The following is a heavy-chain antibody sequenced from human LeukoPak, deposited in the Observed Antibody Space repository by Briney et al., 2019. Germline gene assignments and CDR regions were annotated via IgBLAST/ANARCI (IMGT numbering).Heavy chain of an antibody. CDR2: ISGSSSYI. Sequence: GGSLRLSCAVSGFTFSDYWRSWVRQAPGKGLEWVSSISGSSSYIYYADSVKGRFTISRDNAKNSLYLQMNSLRAEDTAVYYCAREEFSSWYLWGQGTLVTVSS. D-gene: IGHD6-13*01. CDR3: AREEFSSWYL. V-gene: IGHV3-21*01. CDR1: GFTFSDYW. J-gene: IGHJ5*02.